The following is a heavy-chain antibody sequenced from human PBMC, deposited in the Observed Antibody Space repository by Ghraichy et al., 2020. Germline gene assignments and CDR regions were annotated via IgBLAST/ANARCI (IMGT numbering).Heavy chain of an antibody. V-gene: IGHV1-18*01. D-gene: IGHD3-10*01. CDR1: GYTFTSYG. CDR3: ARDFRTVILSKIGFDY. CDR2: ISGYNGNT. J-gene: IGHJ4*02. Sequence: ASVKVSCKASGYTFTSYGISWVRQAPGQGLEWMGWISGYNGNTNFEQNLQGRVTMTTDTSTSTAYMELRSLRSDDTAVYYCARDFRTVILSKIGFDYWGQGTLVTVSS.